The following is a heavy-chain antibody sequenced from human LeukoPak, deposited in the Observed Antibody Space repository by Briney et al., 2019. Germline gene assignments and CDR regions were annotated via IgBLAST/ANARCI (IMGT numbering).Heavy chain of an antibody. CDR1: GYTFTGYY. J-gene: IGHJ4*02. CDR3: ARDGDIVVVPAAIDY. D-gene: IGHD2-2*02. Sequence: RASVKVSFKASGYTFTGYYMHWVRQAPGQGLEWMGWINPNSGGTNYAQKFQGRVTMTRDTSISTAYMELSRLRSDDTAVYYCARDGDIVVVPAAIDYWGQGTLVTVSS. CDR2: INPNSGGT. V-gene: IGHV1-2*02.